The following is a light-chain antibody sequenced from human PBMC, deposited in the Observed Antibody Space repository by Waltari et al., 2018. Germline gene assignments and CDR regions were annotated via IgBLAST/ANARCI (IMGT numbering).Light chain of an antibody. CDR2: DVS. CDR1: QSLGRN. Sequence: EIVMTQSPVALSASPGERATLSCRPSQSLGRNLAWYQQKPGQAPSLLIYDVSTRATGVPARFSGSGSQTEFTLTISSLQSEDFAVYYCQQYGNWPLYTFGQGTKLEIK. CDR3: QQYGNWPLYT. J-gene: IGKJ2*01. V-gene: IGKV3-15*01.